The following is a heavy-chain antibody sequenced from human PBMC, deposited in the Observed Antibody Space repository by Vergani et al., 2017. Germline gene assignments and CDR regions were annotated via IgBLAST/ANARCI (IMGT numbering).Heavy chain of an antibody. V-gene: IGHV3-23*01. J-gene: IGHJ5*02. Sequence: EVQLLESGGGLVQPGGSLRLSCAASGFTFSSYVMSWVRQAPGKGLEWVSRISGSGSGTYYADSVKGRFTISRDNSKNTLYLDMNSLRAEDTAVYYCARARITGTRWIDPWGQGTLVTVSS. D-gene: IGHD1-7*01. CDR2: ISGSGSGT. CDR1: GFTFSSYV. CDR3: ARARITGTRWIDP.